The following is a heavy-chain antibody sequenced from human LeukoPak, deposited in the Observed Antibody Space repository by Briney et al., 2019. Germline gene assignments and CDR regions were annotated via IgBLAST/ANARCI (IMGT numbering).Heavy chain of an antibody. J-gene: IGHJ6*02. V-gene: IGHV3-30*03. CDR2: ISYDGGST. D-gene: IGHD6-19*01. CDR1: GFTFNTYA. Sequence: PGRSLRLSCAASGFTFNTYATHWVRQAPGKGLEWVAIISYDGGSTSYADSVKGRFTISRDNSKNTLYLQMNSLRAEDTAVYYCARDICSSGWYSLYYYYYYGMDVWGQGTTVTVSS. CDR3: ARDICSSGWYSLYYYYYYGMDV.